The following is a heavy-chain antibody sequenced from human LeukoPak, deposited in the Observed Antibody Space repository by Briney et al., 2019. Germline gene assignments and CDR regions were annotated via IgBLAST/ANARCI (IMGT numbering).Heavy chain of an antibody. Sequence: SETLSLTCTVSGGSISSSGYYWGWIRQPPGKGLEWIGSIYYSGSTYYNPSLKSRVTISVDTSKNQFSLKLSSVTAADTAVYYCARQTEWLRLLSFDYWGQGTPVTVSS. V-gene: IGHV4-39*01. J-gene: IGHJ4*02. CDR3: ARQTEWLRLLSFDY. CDR1: GGSISSSGYY. D-gene: IGHD5-12*01. CDR2: IYYSGST.